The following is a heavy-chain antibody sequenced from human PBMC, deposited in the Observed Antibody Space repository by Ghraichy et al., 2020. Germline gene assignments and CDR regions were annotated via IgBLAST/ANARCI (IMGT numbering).Heavy chain of an antibody. J-gene: IGHJ3*02. D-gene: IGHD6-19*01. CDR3: ARGSFYSSGWTTRHAFDI. CDR2: IYYSGST. Sequence: SETSLTCTVSGGSISSYYWSWIRQPPGKGLEWIGYIYYSGSTNYNPSLKSRVTISVDTSKNQFSLKLSSVTAADTAVYYCARGSFYSSGWTTRHAFDIWGQGTMVTVSS. V-gene: IGHV4-59*01. CDR1: GGSISSYY.